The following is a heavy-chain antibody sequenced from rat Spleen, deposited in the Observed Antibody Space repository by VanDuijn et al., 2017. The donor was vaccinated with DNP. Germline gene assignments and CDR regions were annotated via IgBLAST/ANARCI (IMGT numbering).Heavy chain of an antibody. Sequence: EVQLVESGGGLVQPGNSLKLSCAASGFTFSDYAMAWVRQSPKKGLEWVAYIGSPAYAPYYGDSVKGRFTISRDNAKSTLYLQMNSLRSEDMATYYCVRWNSGHFDYWGQGVMVTVSS. CDR2: IGSPAYAP. D-gene: IGHD4-3*01. CDR1: GFTFSDYA. J-gene: IGHJ2*01. V-gene: IGHV5-22*01. CDR3: VRWNSGHFDY.